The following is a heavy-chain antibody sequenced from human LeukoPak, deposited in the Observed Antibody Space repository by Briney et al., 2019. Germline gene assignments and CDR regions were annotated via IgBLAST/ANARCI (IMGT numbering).Heavy chain of an antibody. CDR1: GGSISSSSYY. CDR2: IYYSGST. D-gene: IGHD1-7*01. CDR3: AREEELGKQSVKSFDP. V-gene: IGHV4-39*07. Sequence: SETLSLTCTVCGGSISSSSYYWGWIRQPPGKGLEWIGSIYYSGSTYYNPSLKSRVTISVDTSKNQFSLKLSSVTAADTAVYYCAREEELGKQSVKSFDPWGQGTLVTVSS. J-gene: IGHJ5*02.